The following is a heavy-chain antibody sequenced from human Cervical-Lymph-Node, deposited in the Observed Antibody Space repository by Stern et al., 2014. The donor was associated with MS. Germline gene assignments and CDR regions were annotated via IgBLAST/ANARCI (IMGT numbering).Heavy chain of an antibody. CDR2: ISDDGSIK. V-gene: IGHV3-30*04. CDR3: AREKDPGGAFDY. Sequence: DQLVESGGGVVQPGRSLRLSCAASGFTFSNYAMHWVRQAPGKGLEWVAVISDDGSIKLYADSVEGRFTISRDNSKNTLYLQMNSLRPEDTAVYYCAREKDPGGAFDYWGQGTLVTVSS. CDR1: GFTFSNYA. D-gene: IGHD2-15*01. J-gene: IGHJ4*02.